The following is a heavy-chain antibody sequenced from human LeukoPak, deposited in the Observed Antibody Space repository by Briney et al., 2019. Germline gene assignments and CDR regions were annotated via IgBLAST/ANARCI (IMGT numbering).Heavy chain of an antibody. J-gene: IGHJ4*02. CDR3: ARALYDFWSGYYKDFGY. CDR2: INPNSGGT. V-gene: IGHV1-2*02. Sequence: ASVKVSCKASGYTFTGYYMHWVRQAPGQGLEWMGWINPNSGGTNYAQKFQGRVIMTRDTSISTAYMELSRLRSDDTAVYYCARALYDFWSGYYKDFGYWGQGTLVTVSS. D-gene: IGHD3-3*01. CDR1: GYTFTGYY.